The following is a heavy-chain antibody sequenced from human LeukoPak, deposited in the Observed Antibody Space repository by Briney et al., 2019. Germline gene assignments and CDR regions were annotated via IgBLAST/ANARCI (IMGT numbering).Heavy chain of an antibody. Sequence: GESLKISCKGSRYSFTSYWIAWVRQMPGKGLEWMGIVYPGDSDTRYSPSFQGQVTISADKSISTAYLQWSSLKASDTAMYYCARGPGTAYRLYYFDYWGQGTLVTVSS. J-gene: IGHJ4*02. CDR1: RYSFTSYW. CDR2: VYPGDSDT. V-gene: IGHV5-51*01. D-gene: IGHD1-7*01. CDR3: ARGPGTAYRLYYFDY.